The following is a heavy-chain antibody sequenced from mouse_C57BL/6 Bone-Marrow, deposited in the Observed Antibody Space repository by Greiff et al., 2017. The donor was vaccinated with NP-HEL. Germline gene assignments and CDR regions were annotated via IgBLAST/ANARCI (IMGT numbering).Heavy chain of an antibody. V-gene: IGHV1-55*01. J-gene: IGHJ3*01. D-gene: IGHD1-1*01. CDR1: GYTFTSYW. CDR2: IYPGSGST. CDR3: ARRIYYGSSWAY. Sequence: QVHVKQPGAELVKPGASVKMSCKASGYTFTSYWITWVKQRPGQGLEWIGDIYPGSGSTNYNEKFKSKATLTVDTSSSTAYMQLSSLTSEDSAVYYCARRIYYGSSWAYWGQGTLVTVSA.